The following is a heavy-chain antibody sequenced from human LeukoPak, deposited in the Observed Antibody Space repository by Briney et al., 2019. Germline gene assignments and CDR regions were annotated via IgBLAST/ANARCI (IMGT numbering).Heavy chain of an antibody. CDR3: ARDRNTDFWSGYYTNYCDY. Sequence: GGSLRLSCAASGFTFSTYWMNWVRQAPGKGLEWVATIKQDGSEKYYVDSVKGRFTISRDNAKNSLYLQMNSLRAEDTAVYYCARDRNTDFWSGYYTNYCDYWGQGTLVTVSS. J-gene: IGHJ4*02. CDR1: GFTFSTYW. D-gene: IGHD3-3*01. V-gene: IGHV3-7*01. CDR2: IKQDGSEK.